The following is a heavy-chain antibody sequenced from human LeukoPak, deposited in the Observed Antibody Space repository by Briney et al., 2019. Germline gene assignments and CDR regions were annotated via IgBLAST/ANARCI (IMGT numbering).Heavy chain of an antibody. J-gene: IGHJ6*02. Sequence: PSETLSLTCAVYGGSFSGYYWSWIRQPPGKGLEWIGEINHSGSTNYNPSLKSRVTISVDTSKNQFSLKLSSVTAADTAVYYCASMASMDVWGQGTTVTVPS. V-gene: IGHV4-34*01. CDR3: ASMASMDV. D-gene: IGHD3-10*01. CDR1: GGSFSGYY. CDR2: INHSGST.